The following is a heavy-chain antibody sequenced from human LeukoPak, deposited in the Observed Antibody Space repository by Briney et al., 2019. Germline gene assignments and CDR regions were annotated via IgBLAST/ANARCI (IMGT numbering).Heavy chain of an antibody. CDR1: GXTFSRYG. D-gene: IGHD1-26*01. CDR2: IWYDGSNE. V-gene: IGHV3-33*01. CDR3: ARPLVGDALDY. Sequence: PGRSLRLPCAASGXTFSRYGMHWVRQAPGKGLEWVAVIWYDGSNEYYADSVKGRFTIFRDNSKNTLHLQMNSLRAEDTAVYYCARPLVGDALDYWGQGTLVTVSS. J-gene: IGHJ4*02.